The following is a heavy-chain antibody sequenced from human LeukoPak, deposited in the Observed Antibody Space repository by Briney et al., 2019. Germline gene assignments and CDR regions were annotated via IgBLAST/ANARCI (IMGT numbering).Heavy chain of an antibody. CDR2: ISGSGGST. V-gene: IGHV3-23*01. CDR1: GFTFSSYA. CDR3: ARVQWELLYPDY. J-gene: IGHJ4*02. D-gene: IGHD1-26*01. Sequence: GGSLRLSCAASGFTFSSYAMSWVRQAPGKGLEWVSAISGSGGSTYYADSVKGRFTISRDNSKNTLYLQMNSLRAEDTAVYYCARVQWELLYPDYWGQGTLVTVSS.